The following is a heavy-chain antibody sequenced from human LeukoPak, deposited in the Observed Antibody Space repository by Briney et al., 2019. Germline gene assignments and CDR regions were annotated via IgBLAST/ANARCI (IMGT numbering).Heavy chain of an antibody. Sequence: SETLSLTCNVSGASISSHYWNWIRQPAGKGLEWIGRIYNTGSANYNPSLKSRVTMSLDTSRNQISLKLTSVTAADTAVYYCARDVFFRAHNWFDPWGQGALVTVSS. CDR1: GASISSHY. CDR2: IYNTGSA. V-gene: IGHV4-4*07. D-gene: IGHD2/OR15-2a*01. J-gene: IGHJ5*02. CDR3: ARDVFFRAHNWFDP.